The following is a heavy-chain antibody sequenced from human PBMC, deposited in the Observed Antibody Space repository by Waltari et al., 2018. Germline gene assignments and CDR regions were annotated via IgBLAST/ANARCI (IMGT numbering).Heavy chain of an antibody. D-gene: IGHD6-6*01. CDR1: GFTFSSYA. J-gene: IGHJ6*02. CDR3: ARVPRQEGYYYYGMDV. Sequence: VQLVESGGGVVQPGRSLRLSCAASGFTFSSYAMHWVRQAPGKGLEWVANRKQDGSEKYYVDSVKGRFTISRDNAKNSLYLQMNSLRAEDTAVYYCARVPRQEGYYYYGMDVWGQGTTVTVSS. CDR2: RKQDGSEK. V-gene: IGHV3-7*01.